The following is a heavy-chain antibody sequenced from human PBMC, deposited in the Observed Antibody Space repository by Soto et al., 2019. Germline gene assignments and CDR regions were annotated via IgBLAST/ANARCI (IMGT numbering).Heavy chain of an antibody. D-gene: IGHD3-10*01. Sequence: EVQLVESGGGLVQPGGSLRLSCAASGFTFSRHWMHWVRQAPGKGLVWVSHINTDGGSTNYADSVKGRFTVSRDNAKNTLYLQMHSLRAEDTAVYYCARDWFGESNWGQGTLVTVSS. V-gene: IGHV3-74*01. CDR2: INTDGGST. CDR1: GFTFSRHW. J-gene: IGHJ4*02. CDR3: ARDWFGESN.